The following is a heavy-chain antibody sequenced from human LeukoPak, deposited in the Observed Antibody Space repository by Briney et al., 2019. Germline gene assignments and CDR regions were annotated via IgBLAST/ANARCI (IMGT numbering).Heavy chain of an antibody. CDR1: GGSISSSSYS. CDR3: ARLGFYSSSSFSYFDY. CDR2: IYYGGST. D-gene: IGHD6-6*01. V-gene: IGHV4-39*01. Sequence: SETLSLTCTVSGGSISSSSYSWGWIPQPPGKGLVWLGTIYYGGSTYYIPSLKSRVTISVDTSKNQFSLKLSSVTAADTAVYYCARLGFYSSSSFSYFDYWGQGTLVTVSS. J-gene: IGHJ4*02.